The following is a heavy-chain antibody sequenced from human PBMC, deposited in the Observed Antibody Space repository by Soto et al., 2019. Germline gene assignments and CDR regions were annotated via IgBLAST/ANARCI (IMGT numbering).Heavy chain of an antibody. D-gene: IGHD6-19*01. CDR3: ARVAVAAYYYYYGMDV. Sequence: WVRQPPGKGLEWIGEIYHSGSTNYNPSLKSRVTISVDKSKNQFSLKLSSVTAADTAVYYCARVAVAAYYYYYGMDVWGQGTTVTVSS. J-gene: IGHJ6*02. V-gene: IGHV4-4*02. CDR2: IYHSGST.